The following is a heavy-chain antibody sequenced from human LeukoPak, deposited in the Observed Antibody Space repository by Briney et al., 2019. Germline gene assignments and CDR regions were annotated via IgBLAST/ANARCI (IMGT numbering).Heavy chain of an antibody. CDR3: ARDLHSTGWFDP. Sequence: GGSLRLSCAASGFTFSSYGMHWVRQGPGKGLEWVAFIWYDGSNKEYADSVKGRFTISRDNSKSTLYLQLNSLRAEDTAVYYCARDLHSTGWFDPWGQGTLVTVSS. CDR1: GFTFSSYG. J-gene: IGHJ5*02. CDR2: IWYDGSNK. D-gene: IGHD1-14*01. V-gene: IGHV3-33*01.